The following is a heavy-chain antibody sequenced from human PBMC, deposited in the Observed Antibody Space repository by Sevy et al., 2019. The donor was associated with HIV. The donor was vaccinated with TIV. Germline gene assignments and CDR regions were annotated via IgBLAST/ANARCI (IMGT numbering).Heavy chain of an antibody. D-gene: IGHD5-18*01. CDR3: AKKGYSSGIFYYFDY. CDR1: GFTFSSYA. CDR2: ISGSGGST. Sequence: GGSLRLSCAASGFTFSSYAMSWVRQAPGKGLEWVSAISGSGGSTYYADSVKGRFTISRDNSKNTLYLQMNSLRAEDTAVYYCAKKGYSSGIFYYFDYWGQGTLVTVSS. V-gene: IGHV3-23*01. J-gene: IGHJ4*02.